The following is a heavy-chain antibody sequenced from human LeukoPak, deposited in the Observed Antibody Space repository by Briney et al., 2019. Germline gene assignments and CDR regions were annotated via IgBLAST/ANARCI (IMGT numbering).Heavy chain of an antibody. CDR3: ARVRGDKGLRLDYYYYGMDV. D-gene: IGHD2-21*01. CDR2: ISAYNGNT. Sequence: ASVKVSCKASGYTFTGYGINWVRQAPGQGLEWMGRISAYNGNTNYAQKIQGRVTMTTDTSTSTAYMELRNLRPDDMAVYYCARVRGDKGLRLDYYYYGMDVWGKGTTVTVSS. J-gene: IGHJ6*04. V-gene: IGHV1-18*03. CDR1: GYTFTGYG.